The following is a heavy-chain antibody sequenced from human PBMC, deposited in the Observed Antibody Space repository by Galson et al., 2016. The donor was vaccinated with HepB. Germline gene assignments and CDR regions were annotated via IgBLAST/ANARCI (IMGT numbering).Heavy chain of an antibody. CDR2: IFPGDSDT. J-gene: IGHJ4*02. CDR1: GYRFTGHW. D-gene: IGHD3-22*01. CDR3: ARQPNYDNSAYGDY. Sequence: QSGAEVKKPGESLKISCKGSGYRFTGHWIGWVRQMPGKGLEWMGIIFPGDSDTRYSPSFEGQVSISVDKSISTAYLQWSSLKASDTAIYYCARQPNYDNSAYGDYWGQGTLVTGSS. V-gene: IGHV5-51*01.